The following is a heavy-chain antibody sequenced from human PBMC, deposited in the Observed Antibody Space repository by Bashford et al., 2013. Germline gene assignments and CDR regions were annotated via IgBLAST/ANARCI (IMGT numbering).Heavy chain of an antibody. CDR3: ARVFDYTSSWDS. CDR2: LSSGSTHI. V-gene: IGHV3-21*01. Sequence: GGSLRLSCVASGFNFGSYSMTWVRQAPGKGLEWVSSLSSGSTHIYYAESLKGRFTVSRDNAKNSLYLQINSLTVEDTALYYCARVFDYTSSWDSWGQGTLVTVSS. J-gene: IGHJ4*02. CDR1: GFNFGSYS. D-gene: IGHD2-2*02.